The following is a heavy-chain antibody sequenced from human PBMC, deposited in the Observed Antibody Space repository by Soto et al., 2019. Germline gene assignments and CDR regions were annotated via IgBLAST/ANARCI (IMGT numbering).Heavy chain of an antibody. J-gene: IGHJ4*02. CDR1: GFTFSSYG. CDR2: IWYDGSNK. Sequence: GGSLRLSCAASGFTFSSYGMHWVRQAPGKGLEWVAVIWYDGSNKYYADSVKGRFTISRDNSKNTLYLQMNSLRAEDTAVYYYASDARLRALLAPTLLYWGQGTLVTVSS. D-gene: IGHD3-3*02. V-gene: IGHV3-33*01. CDR3: ASDARLRALLAPTLLY.